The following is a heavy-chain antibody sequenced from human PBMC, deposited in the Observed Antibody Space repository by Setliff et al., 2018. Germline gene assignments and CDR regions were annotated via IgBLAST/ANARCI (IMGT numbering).Heavy chain of an antibody. V-gene: IGHV7-4-1*02. D-gene: IGHD3-3*01. J-gene: IGHJ5*02. Sequence: ASVKVSCKASGYTFTSYSMHWVRQAPGQSLEWMGWINTNTGNPTYAQGFTGRFVFSLDTSVSTAYLQISSLKAEDTAVYYCARGPLHYDFWSGYYTVSWFDPWGQGTLVTVSS. CDR3: ARGPLHYDFWSGYYTVSWFDP. CDR1: GYTFTSYS. CDR2: INTNTGNP.